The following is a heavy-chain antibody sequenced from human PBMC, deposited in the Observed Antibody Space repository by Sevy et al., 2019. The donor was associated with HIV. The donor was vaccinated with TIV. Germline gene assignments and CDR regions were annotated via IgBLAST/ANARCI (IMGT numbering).Heavy chain of an antibody. CDR1: GFTFSSYS. CDR2: ISSSSSTI. D-gene: IGHD1-1*01. CDR3: ARETEPYNWNQQTSYYYYGMDV. V-gene: IGHV3-48*02. Sequence: PGGSLRLSCAASGFTFSSYSMNWVRQAPGKGLEWVSYISSSSSTIYYADSVKGRFTISRDNAKNSLYLQMNSLRDEDTAVYYCARETEPYNWNQQTSYYYYGMDVWGQGTTVTVSS. J-gene: IGHJ6*02.